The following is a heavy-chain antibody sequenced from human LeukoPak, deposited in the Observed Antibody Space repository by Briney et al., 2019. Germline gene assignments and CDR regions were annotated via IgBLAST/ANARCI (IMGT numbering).Heavy chain of an antibody. J-gene: IGHJ4*02. CDR3: ARRDVSGYYALDS. V-gene: IGHV3-23*01. Sequence: HPGGSLRLSCAASGFTFSNYAMSWVRQAPGKGLEWVSTLGGRGVLTYYADSVRVRFTVSRDNSKNTLYLQMNSLRAEDTAVYYCARRDVSGYYALDSWGQGFLVTVSS. D-gene: IGHD3-22*01. CDR2: LGGRGVLT. CDR1: GFTFSNYA.